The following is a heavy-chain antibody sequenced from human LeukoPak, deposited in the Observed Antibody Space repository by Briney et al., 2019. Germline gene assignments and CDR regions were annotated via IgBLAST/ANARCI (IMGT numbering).Heavy chain of an antibody. J-gene: IGHJ3*02. CDR1: GGSISSYY. Sequence: SETLSLTCTVSGGSISSYYWSWIRQPAGKGLEWIGRISTSGITKYNPSLKSRVTMSVDTSKNQFSLKLSSVTAADTAVYYCARDFSAESENDAFDIWGQGTMVTVSS. CDR3: ARDFSAESENDAFDI. CDR2: ISTSGIT. V-gene: IGHV4-4*07. D-gene: IGHD3-3*02.